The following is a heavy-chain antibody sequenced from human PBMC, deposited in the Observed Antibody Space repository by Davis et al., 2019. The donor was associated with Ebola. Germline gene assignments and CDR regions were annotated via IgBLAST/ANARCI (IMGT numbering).Heavy chain of an antibody. CDR3: ARDQAIYGSGLNWFDP. CDR2: INPSGGST. J-gene: IGHJ5*02. CDR1: GYTFTSYY. Sequence: ASVKVSCKASGYTFTSYYMHWVRQAPGQGLEWMGIINPSGGSTSYAQKFQGRVTITADESTSTAYMELSSLRSEDTAVYYCARDQAIYGSGLNWFDPWGQGTLVTVSS. V-gene: IGHV1-46*01. D-gene: IGHD3-10*01.